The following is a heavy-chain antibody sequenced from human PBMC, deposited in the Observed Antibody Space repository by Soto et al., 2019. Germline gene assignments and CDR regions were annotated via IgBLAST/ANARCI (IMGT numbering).Heavy chain of an antibody. Sequence: QLQLRESGPGLVKPSETLSLTCTVSGGSISSSSYYWAWNRQSPGKGLEWIGSVYYNGFTYYNPSLTGGVTIYVDAAKSQFSLKLTSVTAADTAVYYCASMGDFWSGPGELDPWGQGTLVTVSS. CDR2: VYYNGFT. J-gene: IGHJ5*02. CDR1: GGSISSSSYY. V-gene: IGHV4-39*01. D-gene: IGHD3-3*01. CDR3: ASMGDFWSGPGELDP.